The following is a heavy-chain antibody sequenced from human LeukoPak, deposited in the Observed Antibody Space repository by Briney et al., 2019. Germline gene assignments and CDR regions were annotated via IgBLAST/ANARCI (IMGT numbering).Heavy chain of an antibody. D-gene: IGHD6-6*01. J-gene: IGHJ4*02. V-gene: IGHV4-34*01. CDR1: GGSFSGYS. CDR2: INHSGGT. CDR3: ARGYSSSEYYFDY. Sequence: PSETLSLTCAVYGGSFSGYSWNWIRQPPVKGLEWIGEINHSGGTNYNPSLKSRVTISVDTSKKQFSLKLSSVTAADTAVYYCARGYSSSEYYFDYWGQGTLVTVSS.